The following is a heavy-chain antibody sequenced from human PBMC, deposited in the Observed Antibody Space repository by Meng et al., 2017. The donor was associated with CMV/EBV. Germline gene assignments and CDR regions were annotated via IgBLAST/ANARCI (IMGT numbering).Heavy chain of an antibody. J-gene: IGHJ3*02. CDR3: ARDRGDCSSTSCLDAFDI. V-gene: IGHV1-69*05. CDR1: GGTFSSYA. Sequence: SVKVSCKASGGTFSSYAISWVRQAPGQGLEWMGGIIPIFGTANYAQKFQGRVTITTDESTSTAYMELRSLRSEDTAVYYCARDRGDCSSTSCLDAFDIWGQGTMVTVSS. CDR2: IIPIFGTA. D-gene: IGHD2-2*01.